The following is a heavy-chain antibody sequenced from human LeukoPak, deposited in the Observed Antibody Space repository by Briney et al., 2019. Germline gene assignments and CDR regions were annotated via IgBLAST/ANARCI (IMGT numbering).Heavy chain of an antibody. Sequence: SETLSLTCTVSGDSISNYYWSWIRQSPGKGLEWVGYIHTSGSTNYNPSLGSRVTISVDTSQMQFSLNLRSATAADTAVYYCARSVVTYCGSKNSMWPDAFDFWGQGTSVTVSS. CDR1: GDSISNYY. J-gene: IGHJ3*01. D-gene: IGHD3-10*01. V-gene: IGHV4-4*09. CDR2: IHTSGST. CDR3: ARSVVTYCGSKNSMWPDAFDF.